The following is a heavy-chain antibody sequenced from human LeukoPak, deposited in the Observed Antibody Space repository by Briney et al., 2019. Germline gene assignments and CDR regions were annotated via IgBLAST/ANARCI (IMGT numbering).Heavy chain of an antibody. V-gene: IGHV3-30*04. D-gene: IGHD3-16*02. J-gene: IGHJ2*01. Sequence: PGGSLRLSCAASGFTFSSYAMHWVRQAPGKGLEWVAVISYDGSNKYYADSVKGRFTISRDNAKNSLYLQMNSLRAEDTAVYYCVGSDTIGYTPGEWDYWYFDLWGRGTLVTVSS. CDR1: GFTFSSYA. CDR3: VGSDTIGYTPGEWDYWYFDL. CDR2: ISYDGSNK.